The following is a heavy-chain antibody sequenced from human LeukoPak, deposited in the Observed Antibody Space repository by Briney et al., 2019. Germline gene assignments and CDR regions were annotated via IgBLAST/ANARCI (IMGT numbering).Heavy chain of an antibody. CDR1: GGSISSGANY. CDR2: ISHSESA. V-gene: IGHV4-30-2*05. D-gene: IGHD3-16*01. J-gene: IGHJ4*02. Sequence: SQTLSLTCTVSGGSISSGANYWSWIRQPPGRGLEWIGYISHSESAYYSPSLESRITISVDTSKNQFSLKLSSVTAADTAVYYCARGGGSFDYWGQGTLVTVSS. CDR3: ARGGGSFDY.